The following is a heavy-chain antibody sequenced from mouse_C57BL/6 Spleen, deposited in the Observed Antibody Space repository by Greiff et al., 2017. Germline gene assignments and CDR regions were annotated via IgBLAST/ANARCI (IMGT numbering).Heavy chain of an antibody. CDR3: ASAPLRHYFDY. CDR1: GYSITSGYY. Sequence: EVQLVESGPGLVKPSQSLSLTCSVTGYSITSGYYWNWIRQFPGNKLEWMGYISYDGSNNYNPSLKNRISITRDTSKNQFFLKLNSVTTEDTATYYCASAPLRHYFDYWGQGTTLTVSS. CDR2: ISYDGSN. V-gene: IGHV3-6*01. J-gene: IGHJ2*01.